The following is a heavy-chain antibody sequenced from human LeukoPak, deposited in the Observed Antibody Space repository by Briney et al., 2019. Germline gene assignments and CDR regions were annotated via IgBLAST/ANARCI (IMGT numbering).Heavy chain of an antibody. CDR3: ARAPYDILTGSYFDY. Sequence: GGPLRLSCAAFGFTVSGNYMNWVRQSPGKGLEWVSGIYSDDTTHYADSVKGRFTISRDNSKNTVYLQISSLRVEDTAVYFCARAPYDILTGSYFDYWGQGTLVTVSS. CDR2: IYSDDTT. CDR1: GFTVSGNY. J-gene: IGHJ4*02. D-gene: IGHD3-9*01. V-gene: IGHV3-53*01.